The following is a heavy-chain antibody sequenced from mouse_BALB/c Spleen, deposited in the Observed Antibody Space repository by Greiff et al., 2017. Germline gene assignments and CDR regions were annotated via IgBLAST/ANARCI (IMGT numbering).Heavy chain of an antibody. V-gene: IGHV2-9*02. CDR1: GFSLTSYG. D-gene: IGHD2-2*01. CDR2: IWAGGST. CDR3: ARKIFGYDGYAMDY. Sequence: VKLQESGPGLVAPSQSLSITCTVSGFSLTSYGVHWVRQPPGKGLEWLGVIWAGGSTNYNSALMSRLSISKDNSKSQVFLKMNSLQTDDTAMYYCARKIFGYDGYAMDYWGQGTSVTVSS. J-gene: IGHJ4*01.